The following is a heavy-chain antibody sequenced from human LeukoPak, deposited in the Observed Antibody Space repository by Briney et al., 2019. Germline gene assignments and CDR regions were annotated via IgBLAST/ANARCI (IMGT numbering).Heavy chain of an antibody. V-gene: IGHV4-59*01. D-gene: IGHD6-19*01. CDR1: GGSISSYY. CDR3: AGRSYSSGWSY. J-gene: IGHJ4*02. CDR2: IYYSGST. Sequence: SETLSLTCTVSGGSISSYYWSWIRQPPGKGLEWIGYIYYSGSTNYNPSLKSRVTIPVDTSKNQFSLKLSSVTAADTAVYYCAGRSYSSGWSYWGQGTLVTVSS.